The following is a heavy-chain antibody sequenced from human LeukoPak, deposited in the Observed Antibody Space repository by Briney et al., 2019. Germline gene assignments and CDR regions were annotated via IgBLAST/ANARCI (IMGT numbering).Heavy chain of an antibody. CDR3: ARRTYSRSSSIFDN. D-gene: IGHD6-6*01. V-gene: IGHV1-18*01. CDR1: GYSFTSYG. J-gene: IGHJ4*02. Sequence: ASVKVSCKTSGYSFTSYGISWVRQAPGQGLEWMGWMSGYNGNTNYAQKLQGRVTMTTDTFTNTAYVELRSLRSDDTAVYYCARRTYSRSSSIFDNWGQGTLVTVSS. CDR2: MSGYNGNT.